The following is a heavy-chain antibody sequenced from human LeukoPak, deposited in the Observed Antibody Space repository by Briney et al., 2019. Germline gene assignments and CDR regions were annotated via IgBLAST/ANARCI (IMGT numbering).Heavy chain of an antibody. J-gene: IGHJ3*02. Sequence: PGGSLRLSCAASGFTFSSYGMHWVRQAPGKGLEWVAVIWYDGSNKYYADSVKGRFTISRDNSKNTLYLQMNSLRAEDTAVYYCARDGRYSYGHDAFDIWGQGTMVTVSS. V-gene: IGHV3-33*01. CDR2: IWYDGSNK. CDR1: GFTFSSYG. CDR3: ARDGRYSYGHDAFDI. D-gene: IGHD5-18*01.